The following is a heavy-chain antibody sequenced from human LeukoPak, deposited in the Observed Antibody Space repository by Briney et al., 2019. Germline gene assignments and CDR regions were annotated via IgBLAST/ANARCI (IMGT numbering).Heavy chain of an antibody. J-gene: IGHJ4*02. Sequence: GGSLRLSCAASGFTFSDYYISWIRQAPGKGLEWVSHISSSGSTKYYADSVKGRFTISRDNAKNSLYLQMNSLRAEDTAVYYCARHLRQDYYDSSGAFDYWGQGTLVTVSS. CDR3: ARHLRQDYYDSSGAFDY. D-gene: IGHD3-22*01. V-gene: IGHV3-11*01. CDR2: ISSSGSTK. CDR1: GFTFSDYY.